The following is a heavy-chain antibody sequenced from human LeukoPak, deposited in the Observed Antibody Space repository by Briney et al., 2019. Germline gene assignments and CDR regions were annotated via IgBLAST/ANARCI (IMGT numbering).Heavy chain of an antibody. Sequence: SETLSLTCTVSGGSISSSSYYWGWIRQPPGKGLEWIGSIYYSGSTYYNPSLKSRVTISVDTSKNQFSLKLSSVTAADTAVYYCARGPGGSGTYYFDYWGQGTLVTVSS. CDR1: GGSISSSSYY. CDR2: IYYSGST. V-gene: IGHV4-39*01. D-gene: IGHD1-26*01. J-gene: IGHJ4*02. CDR3: ARGPGGSGTYYFDY.